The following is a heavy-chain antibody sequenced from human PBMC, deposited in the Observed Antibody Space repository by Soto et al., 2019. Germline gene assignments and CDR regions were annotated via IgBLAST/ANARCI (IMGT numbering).Heavy chain of an antibody. J-gene: IGHJ4*02. CDR2: IYSGGNT. Sequence: GKGLEWVSVIYSGGNTYYADSVKGRFTISRDNSKNTLYLQMNSLRAEDTAVFYCAVSSQRSTWSLFLAYWGQGTPVTVSS. V-gene: IGHV3-66*01. CDR3: AVSSQRSTWSLFLAY. D-gene: IGHD6-13*01.